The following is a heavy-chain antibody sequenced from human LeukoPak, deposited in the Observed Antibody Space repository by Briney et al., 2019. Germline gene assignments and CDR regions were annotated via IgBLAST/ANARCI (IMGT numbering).Heavy chain of an antibody. CDR1: RFTFSNYW. D-gene: IGHD5-24*01. J-gene: IGHJ4*02. Sequence: GGSLRLSCVASRFTFSNYWMTWVRQAPGKGLERVANIKKDGGETYYMESVKGRFTISRDNARNSLYLQMNSLTVEDTAVYYCARDMGWQQFDQWGQGALVTVSS. CDR3: ARDMGWQQFDQ. V-gene: IGHV3-7*01. CDR2: IKKDGGET.